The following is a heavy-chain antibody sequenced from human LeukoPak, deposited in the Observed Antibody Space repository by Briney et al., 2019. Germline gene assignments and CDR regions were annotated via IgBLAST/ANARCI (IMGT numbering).Heavy chain of an antibody. D-gene: IGHD2-21*02. CDR1: GGSISSGSYY. CDR2: IYTSGST. CDR3: AGVVVTAIV. Sequence: SQTLSLTCTVSGGSISSGSYYWSWIRQPAGKGLEWIGRIYTSGSTNYNPSLKSRVTISVDTSKNQFSLKLSSVTAADTAVYYCAGVVVTAIVWGQGTLVTVSS. J-gene: IGHJ4*02. V-gene: IGHV4-61*02.